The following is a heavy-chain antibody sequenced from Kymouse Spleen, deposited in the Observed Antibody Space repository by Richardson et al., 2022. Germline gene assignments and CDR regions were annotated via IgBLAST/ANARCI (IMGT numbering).Heavy chain of an antibody. CDR1: GYTFTGYY. CDR3: AREGAYTISTISILRYLPLYYYYGMDV. CDR2: INPNSGGT. J-gene: IGHJ6*02. Sequence: QVQLVQSGAEVKKPGASVKVSCKASGYTFTGYYMHWVRQAPGQGLEWMGWINPNSGGTNYAQKFQGWVTMTRDTSISTAYMELSRLRSDDTAVYYCAREGAYTISTISILRYLPLYYYYGMDVWGQGTTVTVSS. V-gene: IGHV1-2*04. D-gene: IGHD3-9*01.